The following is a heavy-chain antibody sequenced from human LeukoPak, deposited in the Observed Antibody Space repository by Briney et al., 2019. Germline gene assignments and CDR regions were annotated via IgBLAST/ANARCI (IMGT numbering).Heavy chain of an antibody. CDR3: ARDPRRGSPDYFDY. D-gene: IGHD3-16*01. V-gene: IGHV3-30*04. CDR1: GFTLNSYP. CDR2: ISYDGYTT. Sequence: GTSLRLSCAASGFTLNSYPMHWVRQAPGKGLEWLAVISYDGYTTLRADSVKGRFTISRDDSRDTLYLQMNSLRSEDTAVYYCARDPRRGSPDYFDYWGQGTLVTVST. J-gene: IGHJ4*02.